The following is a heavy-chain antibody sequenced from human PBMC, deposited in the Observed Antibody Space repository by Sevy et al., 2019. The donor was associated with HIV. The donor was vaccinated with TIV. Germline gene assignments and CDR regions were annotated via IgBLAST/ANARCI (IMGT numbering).Heavy chain of an antibody. Sequence: GGSLRLSCAASGFTFSSYAMHWVRQAPGKGLEWVAVISYDGSNKYYADSVKGRLTISRDKSKNTLYLQMNSLRAEDTAVYYCARAKYSSGKSMDVWGQGTTVTVSS. CDR1: GFTFSSYA. CDR2: ISYDGSNK. J-gene: IGHJ6*02. D-gene: IGHD6-19*01. CDR3: ARAKYSSGKSMDV. V-gene: IGHV3-30-3*01.